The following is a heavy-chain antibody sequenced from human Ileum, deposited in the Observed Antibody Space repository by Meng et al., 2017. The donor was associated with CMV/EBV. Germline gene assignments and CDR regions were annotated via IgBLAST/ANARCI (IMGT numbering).Heavy chain of an antibody. Sequence: GSLRLSCAVYGGSFSGYYWSWIRQPPGKGLEWVGEINHSGSTNYNPSLKSRVTISVDTSKNQFSLKLSSVTAAETAVYYCARVSYYGSGSYYRIGYYGMDVWGQGTTVTVSS. CDR3: ARVSYYGSGSYYRIGYYGMDV. CDR2: INHSGST. D-gene: IGHD3-10*01. J-gene: IGHJ6*02. CDR1: GGSFSGYY. V-gene: IGHV4-34*01.